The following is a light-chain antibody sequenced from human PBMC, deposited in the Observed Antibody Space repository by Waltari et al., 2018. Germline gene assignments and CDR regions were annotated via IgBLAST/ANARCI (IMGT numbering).Light chain of an antibody. CDR3: PHYYGVAWV. J-gene: IGLJ3*02. Sequence: NLFQQTPGQSPRVLVYSTNLHSAWTAALFSGALLGGTAALTLSGVHDEDEAEYYCPHYYGVAWVFGGGTKLTVL. CDR2: STN. V-gene: IGLV7-43*01.